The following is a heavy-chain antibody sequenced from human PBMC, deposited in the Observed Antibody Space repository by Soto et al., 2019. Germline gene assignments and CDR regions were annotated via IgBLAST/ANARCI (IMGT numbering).Heavy chain of an antibody. D-gene: IGHD2-2*01. CDR2: IYYSGST. Sequence: PSETLSLTCTVSGGSISSSSYYWGWIRQPPGKGLEWIGSIYYSGSTFYNPSLKSRVTISVDTSKNQFSLKPSSVTAADTAVYYCARERTDGARLDPWGQGTRVTVAS. J-gene: IGHJ5*02. CDR3: ARERTDGARLDP. CDR1: GGSISSSSYY. V-gene: IGHV4-39*02.